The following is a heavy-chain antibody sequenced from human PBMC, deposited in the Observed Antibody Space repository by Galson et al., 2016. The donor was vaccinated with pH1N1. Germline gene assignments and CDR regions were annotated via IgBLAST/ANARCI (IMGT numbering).Heavy chain of an antibody. V-gene: IGHV5-51*01. CDR3: ARQNDYGDYRGDAFDI. CDR1: GYRFSSSW. CDR2: IHLGGSHI. Sequence: QSGAEVKKPGESLKISCKGSGYRFSSSWIGWVRQMPGKGLEWMGIIHLGGSHIRYSPSFQGQVTISADKSINIVSLQWSSLKASDTAMYYCARQNDYGDYRGDAFDIWGQGTMATVSS. J-gene: IGHJ3*02. D-gene: IGHD4-17*01.